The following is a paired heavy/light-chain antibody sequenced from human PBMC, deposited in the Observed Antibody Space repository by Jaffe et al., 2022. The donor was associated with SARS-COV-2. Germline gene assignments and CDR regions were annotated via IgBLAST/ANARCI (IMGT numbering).Light chain of an antibody. J-gene: IGKJ1*01. CDR1: QSLSSK. V-gene: IGKV3-15*01. CDR3: QQYNDWLWT. CDR2: GAS. Sequence: EIVMTQSPATLSVSPGERATLSCRASQSLSSKLAWYQQKPGQAPRLLIYGASTRATGVPARFSGSGSGTEFTLTISSLQSEDFAVYYCQQYNDWLWTFGQGTKVEVK.
Heavy chain of an antibody. CDR1: GFTFSSNW. Sequence: EVQLVESGGGLVQPGGSLRLSCVASGFTFSSNWMHWVRQAPGKGLVWVSRINSDGSSTNYADSAKGRFTISRDNAKNTLYLQMNSLRAEDTAVYYCVKRHDSEGVYDYWGQGTLVTVSS. V-gene: IGHV3-74*01. D-gene: IGHD3-22*01. CDR2: INSDGSST. J-gene: IGHJ4*02. CDR3: VKRHDSEGVYDY.